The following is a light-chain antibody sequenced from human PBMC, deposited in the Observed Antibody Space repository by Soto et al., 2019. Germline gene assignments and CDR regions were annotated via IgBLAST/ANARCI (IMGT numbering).Light chain of an antibody. CDR3: CSYAGPTIFVV. CDR2: EDT. J-gene: IGLJ2*01. V-gene: IGLV2-23*02. CDR1: SGDIGSYNR. Sequence: QSVLTQPASVSGSPGQSITISCTGTSGDIGSYNRVSWYQQHPGKAPKLMIYEDTQRPSRVSNRFSGSKSGNTASLTITGLQAEDEADYYCCSYAGPTIFVVFGGGTKLTVL.